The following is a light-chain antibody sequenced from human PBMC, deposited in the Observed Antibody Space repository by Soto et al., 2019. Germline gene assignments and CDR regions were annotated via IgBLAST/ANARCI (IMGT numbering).Light chain of an antibody. CDR3: QQRSNWPSWT. Sequence: EIVLTQSPVTLSLSPGERATLSCRASQTISRFLAWYQQKPGQAPRLLIYNTSNRATGVPARFSGSGSGTDFTLTISSREPEDFAVYHCQQRSNWPSWTFGQGTRVEIK. V-gene: IGKV3-11*01. CDR1: QTISRF. CDR2: NTS. J-gene: IGKJ1*01.